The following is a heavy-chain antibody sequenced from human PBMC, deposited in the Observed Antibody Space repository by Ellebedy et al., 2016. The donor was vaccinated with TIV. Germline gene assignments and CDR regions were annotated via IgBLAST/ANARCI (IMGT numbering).Heavy chain of an antibody. CDR3: TKDGYGDHNDYYYFSGMEV. D-gene: IGHD4-17*01. V-gene: IGHV3-30*18. CDR1: GFTFSDYA. CDR2: MSYDGSYK. J-gene: IGHJ6*02. Sequence: GESLKISXGASGFTFSDYAMHWVRQAPGKGLEWVAFMSYDGSYKHYVDSVKGRFAISRDNSKNTLFLQMNSLRAEDTAIYFCTKDGYGDHNDYYYFSGMEVWGQGTTVTVSS.